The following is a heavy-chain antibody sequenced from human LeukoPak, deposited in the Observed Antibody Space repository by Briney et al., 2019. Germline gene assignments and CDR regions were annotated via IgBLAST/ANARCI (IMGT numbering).Heavy chain of an antibody. CDR3: ARPGETDDDY. CDR1: GGSISSSSYY. J-gene: IGHJ4*02. V-gene: IGHV4-39*01. D-gene: IGHD3-10*01. Sequence: PSETLSLTCTVSGGSISSSSYYWGWIRRPPGKGLEWIGSIYYSGGTYYNPSLKSRVTISVDRSKNQFYLKPSSVTAGHTAVYYCARPGETDDDYWGRGTLVTVPS. CDR2: IYYSGGT.